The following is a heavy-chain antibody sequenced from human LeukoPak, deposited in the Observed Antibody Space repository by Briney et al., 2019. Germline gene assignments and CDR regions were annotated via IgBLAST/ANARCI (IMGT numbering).Heavy chain of an antibody. CDR3: ARGLRWDLTISGTSTFDY. CDR1: GGSIDSRSYY. V-gene: IGHV4-39*01. J-gene: IGHJ4*02. CDR2: IYYSGST. D-gene: IGHD1-26*01. Sequence: SETLSLTCTVSGGSIDSRSYYWGWIRQPPGKGLEWIGSIYYSGSTYYRPSLKSRVTMSVDTSKNQFSLRLSSVTAADTAVYYCARGLRWDLTISGTSTFDYWGQGSLVTVSS.